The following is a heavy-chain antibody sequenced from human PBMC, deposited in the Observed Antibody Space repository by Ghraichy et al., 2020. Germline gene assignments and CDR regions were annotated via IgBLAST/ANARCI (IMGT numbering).Heavy chain of an antibody. D-gene: IGHD2-8*01. CDR1: GYTFISYG. CDR3: ARDIVLMVYAISPEEYDWFDR. CDR2: MNAYSGNT. V-gene: IGHV1-18*04. Sequence: ASVKVSCKASGYTFISYGISWVRQAPGQGLEWMGWMNAYSGNTNYAQKLQGRVTMTTDTSTSTAYMELRSLRSDDTAVYYCARDIVLMVYAISPEEYDWFDRCDQGTLVTASS. J-gene: IGHJ5*02.